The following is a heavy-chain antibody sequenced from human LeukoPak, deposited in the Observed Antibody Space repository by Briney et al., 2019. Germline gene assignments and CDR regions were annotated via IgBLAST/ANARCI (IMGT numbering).Heavy chain of an antibody. V-gene: IGHV1-69*13. D-gene: IGHD2-15*01. J-gene: IGHJ3*02. CDR1: GGTFSSYA. CDR2: IIPIFGTA. CDR3: ARALCSGGSCYSDDAAFDI. Sequence: SVKVSCKASGGTFSSYAISWVRQAPGQGLEWMGGIIPIFGTANYAQKFQGRVTITADESTSTAYMELSSLRSEDTAVYYCARALCSGGSCYSDDAAFDIWGRGTMVTVSS.